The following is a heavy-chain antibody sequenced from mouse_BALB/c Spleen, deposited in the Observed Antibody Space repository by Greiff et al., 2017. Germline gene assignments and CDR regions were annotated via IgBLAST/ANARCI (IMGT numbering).Heavy chain of an antibody. CDR2: IYPSDSYT. J-gene: IGHJ2*01. Sequence: QVQLQQPGAELVRPGASVKLSCKASGYTFTSYWINWVKQRPGQGLEWIGNIYPSDSYTNYNQKFKDKATLTVDKSSSTAYMQLSSPTSEDSAVYYCTRSAVYYYFDDWGQGTTLTVSS. CDR3: TRSAVYYYFDD. V-gene: IGHV1-69*02. CDR1: GYTFTSYW. D-gene: IGHD1-1*01.